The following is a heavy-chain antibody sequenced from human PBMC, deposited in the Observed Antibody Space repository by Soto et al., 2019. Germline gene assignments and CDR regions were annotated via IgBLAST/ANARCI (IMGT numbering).Heavy chain of an antibody. D-gene: IGHD6-19*01. V-gene: IGHV4-34*01. CDR2: INHSGST. Sequence: PSETLSLTCAVYGGSFSGYYWSWIRQPPGKGLEWIGEINHSGSTNYNPSLKSRVTISVDTSKNQFSLKLSSVTAADTAVYYCARGGHGSSGWYPDYWGQGTLVTVSS. CDR1: GGSFSGYY. CDR3: ARGGHGSSGWYPDY. J-gene: IGHJ4*02.